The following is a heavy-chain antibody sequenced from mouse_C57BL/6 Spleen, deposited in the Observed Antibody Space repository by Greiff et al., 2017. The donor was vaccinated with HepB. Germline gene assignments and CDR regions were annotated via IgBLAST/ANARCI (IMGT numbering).Heavy chain of an antibody. CDR2: IDPSDSYT. CDR3: ARRAHGDGYFDY. J-gene: IGHJ2*01. D-gene: IGHD3-3*01. V-gene: IGHV1-69*01. Sequence: QVQLQQPGAELVMPGASVKLSCTASGYTFTSYWMHWVKQRPGQGLEWIGEIDPSDSYTNYNQKFKGKSTLTVDKSSSTAYMQRSSLTSEDSAVYYCARRAHGDGYFDYWGQGTTLTVSS. CDR1: GYTFTSYW.